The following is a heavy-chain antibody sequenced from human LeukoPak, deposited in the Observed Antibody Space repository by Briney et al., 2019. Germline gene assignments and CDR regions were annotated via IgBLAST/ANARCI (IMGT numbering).Heavy chain of an antibody. V-gene: IGHV4-61*02. J-gene: IGHJ4*02. CDR2: IYTSGST. CDR1: GGSISSGSYY. CDR3: ARGGGAAAGQKFDY. D-gene: IGHD6-13*01. Sequence: SQTLSPTCTVSGGSISSGSYYWSWIRQPAGKGLEWIGRIYTSGSTNYNPSLKSRVTISVDTSKNQFTLKLSSVTAADTAVYYCARGGGAAAGQKFDYWGRGTLVTVSS.